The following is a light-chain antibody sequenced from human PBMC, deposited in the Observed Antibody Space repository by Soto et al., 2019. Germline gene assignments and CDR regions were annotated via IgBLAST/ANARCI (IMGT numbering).Light chain of an antibody. CDR2: EVS. J-gene: IGLJ1*01. V-gene: IGLV2-14*01. CDR1: IHYDF. CDR3: FSYTSSGTYV. Sequence: QSVLTQPASVSGSPGQSITISCTGYIHYDFVSWYQQHPGTAPKLVIYEVSNRPSGVSNRFSGSKSGNTASLTISGLQAEDETDYYCFSYTSSGTYVFGTGTKVTVL.